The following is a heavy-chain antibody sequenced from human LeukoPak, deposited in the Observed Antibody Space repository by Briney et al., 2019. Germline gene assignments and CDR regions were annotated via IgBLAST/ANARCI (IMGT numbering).Heavy chain of an antibody. Sequence: SETLSLTCTVSGGSISSYYWSWIRQPPGKGLEWIGYIYYSGSTNYNPSLKSRVTISVDTSKNQFSLKLSSVTAADTAVYYCARVSVRYFDWSFDYRGQGTLVTVSS. CDR2: IYYSGST. D-gene: IGHD3-9*01. CDR3: ARVSVRYFDWSFDY. V-gene: IGHV4-59*01. CDR1: GGSISSYY. J-gene: IGHJ4*02.